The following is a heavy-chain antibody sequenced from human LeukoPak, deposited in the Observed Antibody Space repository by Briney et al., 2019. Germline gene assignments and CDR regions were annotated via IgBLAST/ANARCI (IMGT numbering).Heavy chain of an antibody. Sequence: SETLSLTYTVSGGSIRSYYWSWIRQSPGKGLEGIGHIHYSGSTNYNFSLESRVTMSMDTSKSQISLKLSSVTAADTAVYYCARDSPFEWAVFGDSFDIWGQGTVVTVSS. CDR2: IHYSGST. V-gene: IGHV4-59*01. D-gene: IGHD3-3*01. CDR1: GGSIRSYY. CDR3: ARDSPFEWAVFGDSFDI. J-gene: IGHJ3*02.